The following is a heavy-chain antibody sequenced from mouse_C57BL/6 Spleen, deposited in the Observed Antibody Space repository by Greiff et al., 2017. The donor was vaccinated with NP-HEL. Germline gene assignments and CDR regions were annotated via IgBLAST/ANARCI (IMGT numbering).Heavy chain of an antibody. CDR1: GFTFSSYA. V-gene: IGHV5-9-1*02. CDR2: ISSGGDYI. Sequence: EVKLVESGEGLVKPGGSLKLSCAASGFTFSSYAMSWVRQTPEKRLEWVAYISSGGDYIYYADTVKGRFTISRDNARNNLYLQMSSLKSEDTAMYYCTRDPDYFDYWGQGTTLTVSS. J-gene: IGHJ2*01. CDR3: TRDPDYFDY.